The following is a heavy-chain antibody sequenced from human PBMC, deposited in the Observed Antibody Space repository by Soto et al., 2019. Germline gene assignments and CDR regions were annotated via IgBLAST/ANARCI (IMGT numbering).Heavy chain of an antibody. D-gene: IGHD3-16*02. J-gene: IGHJ6*03. CDR3: ARGYDYIWGSYRSPPSINYYYYYMDV. CDR2: MNPNSGNT. V-gene: IGHV1-8*01. Sequence: ASVKVSCKASGYTFTSYDINWVRQATGQGLEWMGWMNPNSGNTGYAQKFQGRVTMTRNTSISTAYMELSSLRSEDTAVYYCARGYDYIWGSYRSPPSINYYYYYMDVWGKGTTVTVSS. CDR1: GYTFTSYD.